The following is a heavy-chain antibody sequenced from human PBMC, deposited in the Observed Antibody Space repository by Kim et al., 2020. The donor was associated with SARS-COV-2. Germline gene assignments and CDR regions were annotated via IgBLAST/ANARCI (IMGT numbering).Heavy chain of an antibody. V-gene: IGHV4-59*13. D-gene: IGHD3-10*01. CDR1: GGSISSYY. CDR2: IYYSGST. Sequence: SETLSLTCTVSGGSISSYYWSWIRQPPGKGLEWIGYIYYSGSTNYNPSLKSRVTISVDTSKNQFSLKLSSVTAADTAVYYCAREGGYFGSGSYQFDYWGQGTLVTVSS. CDR3: AREGGYFGSGSYQFDY. J-gene: IGHJ4*02.